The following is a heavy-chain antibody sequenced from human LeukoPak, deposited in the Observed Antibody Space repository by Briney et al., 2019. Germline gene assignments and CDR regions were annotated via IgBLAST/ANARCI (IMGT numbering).Heavy chain of an antibody. CDR3: ARDVGYCTNGVCKTYYYGMDV. CDR2: IYYSGST. J-gene: IGHJ6*02. Sequence: PSETLSLTCTVSGGSISSYYWSWIRQPPGKGLEWIGYIYYSGSTNHNPSLKSRVTISVDTSKNQFSLKLSSVTAADTAVYYCARDVGYCTNGVCKTYYYGMDVWGQGTTVTVSS. D-gene: IGHD2-8*01. CDR1: GGSISSYY. V-gene: IGHV4-59*01.